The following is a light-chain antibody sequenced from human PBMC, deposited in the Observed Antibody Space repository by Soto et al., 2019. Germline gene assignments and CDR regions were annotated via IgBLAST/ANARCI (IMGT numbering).Light chain of an antibody. Sequence: SALTQPRSVSGSPGQSVTISCTGTSSNVGGYNYVSWYQQHPGKAPKFMIYDVNKRPSGVPDRFSGSKSGNTASLTISGLQPEDEADYYCCSYAGSYTLLFGGGTKVTVL. J-gene: IGLJ2*01. CDR3: CSYAGSYTLL. CDR2: DVN. CDR1: SSNVGGYNY. V-gene: IGLV2-11*01.